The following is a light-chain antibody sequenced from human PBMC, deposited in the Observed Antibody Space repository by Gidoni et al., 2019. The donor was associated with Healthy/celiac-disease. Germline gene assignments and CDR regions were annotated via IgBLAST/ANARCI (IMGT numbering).Light chain of an antibody. CDR2: DAS. J-gene: IGKJ2*01. V-gene: IGKV3-11*01. CDR3: QQRSNWPT. CDR1: QSVRSS. Sequence: EIVLTQSPATLSLSPGERATLSCMASQSVRSSLAWYQQKPGQAPRLLISDASNRATGIPARFSGSGSRTDFTLTISSLGPEDFAVYYCQQRSNWPTFGQGTKLEIK.